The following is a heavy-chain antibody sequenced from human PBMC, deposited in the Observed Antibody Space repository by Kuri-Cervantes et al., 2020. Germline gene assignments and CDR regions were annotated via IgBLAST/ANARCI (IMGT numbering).Heavy chain of an antibody. CDR2: ISYDGSNK. D-gene: IGHD1-26*01. V-gene: IGHV3-30*18. J-gene: IGHJ6*02. CDR1: GFTFSSYG. CDR3: AKTIVGATTDGYYGMDV. Sequence: GEFLKISCAASGFTFSSYGMHWVRQAPGKGLEWVAVISYDGSNKYYADSVKGRFTISRDNSKNTLYLQMNSLRAEDTAVYYCAKTIVGATTDGYYGMDVWGQGTTVTVSS.